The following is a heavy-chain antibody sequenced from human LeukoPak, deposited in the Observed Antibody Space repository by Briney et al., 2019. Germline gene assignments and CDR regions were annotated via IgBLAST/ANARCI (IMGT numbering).Heavy chain of an antibody. D-gene: IGHD4-17*01. Sequence: PGGSLRLSCAASGFTFSSYWMSWARQAPGKGLEWVANIKQDGSEKYYVDSVKGRFTISRDNAKNSLYLQMNSLRAEDTAVYYCARVGRRRSDAFDIWGQGTMVTVSS. J-gene: IGHJ3*02. V-gene: IGHV3-7*03. CDR1: GFTFSSYW. CDR2: IKQDGSEK. CDR3: ARVGRRRSDAFDI.